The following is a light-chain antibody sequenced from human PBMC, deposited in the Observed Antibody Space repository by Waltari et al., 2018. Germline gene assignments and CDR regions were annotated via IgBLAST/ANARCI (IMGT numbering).Light chain of an antibody. CDR3: QHYGTSPPLT. Sequence: VVLTQSPDTLSLSTGERATLSCRASQTFSSSYLAWYQQKPGQAPSLLIYGASTRAAGGPVRFSGGGSGTDFTITISRLEPEDFAVYYCQHYGTSPPLTFGGGTKVEIK. CDR1: QTFSSSY. J-gene: IGKJ4*01. CDR2: GAS. V-gene: IGKV3-20*01.